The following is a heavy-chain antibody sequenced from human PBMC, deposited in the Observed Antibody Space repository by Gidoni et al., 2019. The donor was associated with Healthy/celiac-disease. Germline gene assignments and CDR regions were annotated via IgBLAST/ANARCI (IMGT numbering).Heavy chain of an antibody. V-gene: IGHV4-39*01. CDR2: IYYSGST. J-gene: IGHJ6*02. CDR3: ARRNNDFWSGSAYYYYGMDV. Sequence: QLQLQESGPGLVKPSETLSLTCIVSGGSISSSSYYWGWIRQPPGKGLEWIGSIYYSGSTYYNPSLKSRVTRSVDTSKNQFSLKLSSVTAADTAVYYCARRNNDFWSGSAYYYYGMDVWGQGTTVTVSS. CDR1: GGSISSSSYY. D-gene: IGHD3-3*01.